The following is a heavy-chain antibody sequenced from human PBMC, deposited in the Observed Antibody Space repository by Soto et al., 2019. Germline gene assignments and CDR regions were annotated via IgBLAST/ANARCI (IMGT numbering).Heavy chain of an antibody. D-gene: IGHD5-18*01. CDR2: ITPIYPTT. V-gene: IGHV1-69*13. Sequence: ASVKVSCKASGGTFYTYTFSWVRQAPGQGLEWMGSITPIYPTTNYAEKFQGRLTVTADGSTNTAYMELNGLTSDDTAVYYCARIPRYSFPTSDDLDSWGQGTLVTVSS. CDR1: GGTFYTYT. J-gene: IGHJ4*02. CDR3: ARIPRYSFPTSDDLDS.